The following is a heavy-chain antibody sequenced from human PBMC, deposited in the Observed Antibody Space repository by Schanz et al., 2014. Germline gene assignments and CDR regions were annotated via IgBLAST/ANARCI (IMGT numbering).Heavy chain of an antibody. Sequence: QAQLVESGGGVVQPGRSLRLSCVASGFTFISYDIHWVRQAPGKGLEWVAVIRYDGRNKNFVESVKGRFTISRDNAKNLLYLQMNGLRAEDTAVYYCARLDSSSWYPRYWGQGTLVTVSS. CDR1: GFTFISYD. CDR3: ARLDSSSWYPRY. V-gene: IGHV3-33*01. D-gene: IGHD6-13*01. CDR2: IRYDGRNK. J-gene: IGHJ4*02.